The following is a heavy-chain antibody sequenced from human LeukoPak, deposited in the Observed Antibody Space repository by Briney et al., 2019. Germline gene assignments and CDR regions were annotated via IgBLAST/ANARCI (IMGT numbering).Heavy chain of an antibody. CDR2: IYYSGST. J-gene: IGHJ4*02. D-gene: IGHD3-10*01. CDR1: GGSISSYY. V-gene: IGHV4-59*01. CDR3: ARDGPYGSGSYYFDY. Sequence: SETLSLTGTVSGGSISSYYWSWIRQPPGKGLEWIGYIYYSGSTNYNPSLKSRVTISVDTSKNQFSLKLSSVTAADTAVYYCARDGPYGSGSYYFDYWGQGTLVTVSS.